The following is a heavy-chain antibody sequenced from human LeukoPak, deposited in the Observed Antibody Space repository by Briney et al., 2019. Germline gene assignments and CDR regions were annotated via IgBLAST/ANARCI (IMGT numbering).Heavy chain of an antibody. CDR3: ARGLRPDAFDI. CDR1: GGSFSGYY. Sequence: SETLSLTCAVYGGSFSGYYWSWIRQPPGKGLEWIGDINHSGSTNYNPSLKSRVTISVDTSKNQFSLKLSSVTAADTAVYYCARGLRPDAFDIWGQGTMVTVSS. V-gene: IGHV4-34*01. J-gene: IGHJ3*02. CDR2: INHSGST.